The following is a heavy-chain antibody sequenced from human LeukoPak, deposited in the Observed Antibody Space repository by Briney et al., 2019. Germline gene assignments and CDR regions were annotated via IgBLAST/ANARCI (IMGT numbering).Heavy chain of an antibody. CDR3: AKSNGGWFGWFDP. CDR2: ISSSSQTI. Sequence: GGSLRLSCAASRFIFSTYSMNWVRQAPGKGLEWLSYISSSSQTIYYADSVKGRFTISRDNSKNTLYLQMNSLRAEDTAVYYCAKSNGGWFGWFDPWGQGTLVTVSS. V-gene: IGHV3-48*01. J-gene: IGHJ5*02. CDR1: RFIFSTYS. D-gene: IGHD6-19*01.